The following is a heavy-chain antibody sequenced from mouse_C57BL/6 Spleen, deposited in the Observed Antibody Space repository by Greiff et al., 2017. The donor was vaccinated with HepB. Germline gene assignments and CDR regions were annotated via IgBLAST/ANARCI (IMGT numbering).Heavy chain of an antibody. D-gene: IGHD2-4*01. Sequence: EVQLVESGGGLVQPGGSLKLSCAASGFTFSDYGMAWVRQAPRKGPEWVAFISNLAYSIYYADTVTGRFTISRENAKNTLYLEMSSLRSEDTAMYYCARQSDYGLDYWGQGTTLTVSS. CDR1: GFTFSDYG. J-gene: IGHJ2*01. V-gene: IGHV5-15*01. CDR2: ISNLAYSI. CDR3: ARQSDYGLDY.